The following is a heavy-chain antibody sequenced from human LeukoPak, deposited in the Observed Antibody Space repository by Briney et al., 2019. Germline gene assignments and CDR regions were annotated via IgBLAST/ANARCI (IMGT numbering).Heavy chain of an antibody. Sequence: SETLSLTCTVSGGSISSSGYYWVWIRQSPAKGLEWIGSIYNSGDTYYNPSLKSRVTISVDTSKNQFSLKLSSVTAADTAVYYCARLPYGDCVYAFDIWGQGTMVTVSS. CDR2: IYNSGDT. CDR3: ARLPYGDCVYAFDI. J-gene: IGHJ3*02. V-gene: IGHV4-39*07. CDR1: GGSISSSGYY. D-gene: IGHD4-17*01.